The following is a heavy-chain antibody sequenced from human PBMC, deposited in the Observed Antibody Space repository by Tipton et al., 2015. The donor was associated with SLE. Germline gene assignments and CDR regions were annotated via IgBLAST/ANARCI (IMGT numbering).Heavy chain of an antibody. V-gene: IGHV4-59*01. Sequence: LRLSCTVSGGSINNYYWSWIRQPPGKGLEWIGYIYHSGITHYNPSLKSRVSISVDKSKNQFSLRLNSVTAADTAIYYCARGGGSYGSGTYYPMDVWGQGTTVTVSS. CDR3: ARGGGSYGSGTYYPMDV. D-gene: IGHD3-10*01. CDR2: IYHSGIT. CDR1: GGSINNYY. J-gene: IGHJ6*02.